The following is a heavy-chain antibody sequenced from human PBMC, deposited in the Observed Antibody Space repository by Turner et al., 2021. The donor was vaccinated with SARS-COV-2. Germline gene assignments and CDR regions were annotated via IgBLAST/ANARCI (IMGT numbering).Heavy chain of an antibody. J-gene: IGHJ4*02. Sequence: EVQLVESGGGVVQPGGSLILSCAASGFTFDDYAMHWVRQAPGKGLEWVSLINGDGGNTYADSVKGRFTISRDNSKNSLYLQMNSLRTEDTALYYCAKDPGYCSGGSCYSRTYFDYWGQGTLVTVSS. V-gene: IGHV3-43*02. CDR3: AKDPGYCSGGSCYSRTYFDY. D-gene: IGHD2-15*01. CDR2: INGDGGNT. CDR1: GFTFDDYA.